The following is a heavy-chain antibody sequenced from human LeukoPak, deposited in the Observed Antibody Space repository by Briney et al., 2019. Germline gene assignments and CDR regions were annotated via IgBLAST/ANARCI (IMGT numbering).Heavy chain of an antibody. CDR1: GGSLSGYS. Sequence: ASETLSLTCAVYGGSLSGYSWTWIRQPPGKGLEWIGEIDHSGSTNYNASLTSRVIISADTSQNQFSLKLTSVTVADTAVYYCARVYVTVVRGGWFDPWGQGTLVTVSS. D-gene: IGHD3-10*01. CDR3: ARVYVTVVRGGWFDP. CDR2: IDHSGST. J-gene: IGHJ5*02. V-gene: IGHV4-34*01.